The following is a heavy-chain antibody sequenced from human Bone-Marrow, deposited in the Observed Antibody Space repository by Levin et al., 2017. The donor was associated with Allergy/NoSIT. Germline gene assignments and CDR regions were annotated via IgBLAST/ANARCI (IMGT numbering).Heavy chain of an antibody. CDR1: GVSISSGDYS. CDR2: TSHSGRT. V-gene: IGHV4-30-2*01. Sequence: KASETLSLTCAISGVSISSGDYSWTWIRQPPGKGLEWIGHTSHSGRTNTNPSLRSRVTISVDRSKNHFSLQMTSVTAADTAMYYCARNNYDILTGYPTYHFDHWGQGTLVTVSS. CDR3: ARNNYDILTGYPTYHFDH. J-gene: IGHJ4*02. D-gene: IGHD3-9*01.